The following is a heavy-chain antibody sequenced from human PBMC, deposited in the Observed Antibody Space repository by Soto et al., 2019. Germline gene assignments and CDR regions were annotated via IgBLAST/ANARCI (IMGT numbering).Heavy chain of an antibody. J-gene: IGHJ4*02. D-gene: IGHD2-21*02. Sequence: SETLSLTCTVSGGSISSSSYYWGWIRQPPGKGLEWIGSIYYSGSTYYNPSLKSRVTISVDTSKNQFSLKLSSVTAADTAVYYCARHPRLGVTFYYFDYWGQGTLVTVSS. CDR1: GGSISSSSYY. CDR3: ARHPRLGVTFYYFDY. CDR2: IYYSGST. V-gene: IGHV4-39*01.